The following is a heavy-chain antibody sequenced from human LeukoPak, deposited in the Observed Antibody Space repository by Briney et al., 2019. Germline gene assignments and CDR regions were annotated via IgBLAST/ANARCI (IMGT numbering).Heavy chain of an antibody. J-gene: IGHJ5*02. D-gene: IGHD3-10*01. CDR2: ISYSGDT. CDR3: ARHFAPEAWFQAP. V-gene: IGHV4-39*01. CDR1: GGSISTTSYY. Sequence: PSETLSLTCTVSGGSISTTSYYWGWIRQPPGKGLEWIGSISYSGDTYYNPSLKSRVTISVDTSKNQFSLKLSSVTAADTAVYYCARHFAPEAWFQAPWGQGTLVTVSS.